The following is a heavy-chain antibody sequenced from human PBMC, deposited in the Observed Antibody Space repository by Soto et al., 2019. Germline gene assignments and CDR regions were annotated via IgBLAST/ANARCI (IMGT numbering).Heavy chain of an antibody. CDR2: IYYSGST. V-gene: IGHV4-59*01. Sequence: LSLTCTVSGGSISSYYWSWIRQPPGKGLEWIGYIYYSGSTNYNPSLKSRVTISVDTSKNQFSLKLSSVTAADTAVYYCARGSIGGYNSAMYYFDYWGQGTLVTVSS. J-gene: IGHJ4*02. D-gene: IGHD6-25*01. CDR1: GGSISSYY. CDR3: ARGSIGGYNSAMYYFDY.